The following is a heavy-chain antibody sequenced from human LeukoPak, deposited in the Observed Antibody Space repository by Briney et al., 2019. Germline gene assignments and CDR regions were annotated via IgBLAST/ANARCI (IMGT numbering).Heavy chain of an antibody. Sequence: PSETLSLTCAVYGGSFSGYYWSWIRQPPGKGLEWIGEINHSGSTNYNPSLKSRVTISVDTSKNQFSLKLSSVTAADTAVYYCARGAGPLWFGELLFDYWGQGTMVTVSS. V-gene: IGHV4-34*01. J-gene: IGHJ4*02. D-gene: IGHD3-10*01. CDR3: ARGAGPLWFGELLFDY. CDR2: INHSGST. CDR1: GGSFSGYY.